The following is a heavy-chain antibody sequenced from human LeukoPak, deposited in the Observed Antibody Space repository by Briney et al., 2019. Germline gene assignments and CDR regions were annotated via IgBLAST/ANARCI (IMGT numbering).Heavy chain of an antibody. CDR3: ARGGSRQYNF. V-gene: IGHV3-7*01. CDR2: IRHDGSEK. D-gene: IGHD5-18*01. CDR1: GFTFSSYW. J-gene: IGHJ4*02. Sequence: GGSLRLSCAASGFTFSSYWMSWVRQAPGKGLEWVANIRHDGSEKYYVDSVKGRFTISRDNAKDSLYLQMNSLRVEDTALYYCARGGSRQYNFWGQGTLVTVSS.